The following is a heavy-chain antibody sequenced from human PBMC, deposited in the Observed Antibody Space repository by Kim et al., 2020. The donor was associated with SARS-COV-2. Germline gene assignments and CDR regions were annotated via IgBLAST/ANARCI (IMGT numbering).Heavy chain of an antibody. CDR1: GFSLSTSEVG. D-gene: IGHD2-2*01. V-gene: IGHV2-5*02. Sequence: SGPTLVKPTQTLTLTCTFSGFSLSTSEVGVAWIRQPPGKALEWLALIYGDDDKRYRPSLKSRLTITKDTSKNQVLLRMTNMDPVDTATCYCAQTYSSSWAFDYWGQGALVTVSS. CDR3: AQTYSSSWAFDY. J-gene: IGHJ4*02. CDR2: IYGDDDK.